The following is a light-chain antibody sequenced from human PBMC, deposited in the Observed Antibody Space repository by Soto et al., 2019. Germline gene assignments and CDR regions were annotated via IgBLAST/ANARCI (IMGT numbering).Light chain of an antibody. J-gene: IGKJ1*01. Sequence: DIQMTQSPSTLSASVGDRVTITCRASQSVRSWLAWYQQKPGRAPKFLIYDASSLESGVPSRFSGSGSGTEFTLTISSLQPEDFAVYYCQQDYNLPRWTFGQGTKVEIK. CDR1: QSVRSW. V-gene: IGKV1-5*01. CDR3: QQDYNLPRWT. CDR2: DAS.